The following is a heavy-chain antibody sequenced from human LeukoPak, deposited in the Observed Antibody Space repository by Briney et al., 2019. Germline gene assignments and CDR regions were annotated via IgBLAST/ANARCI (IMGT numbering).Heavy chain of an antibody. CDR1: GGSISNYY. J-gene: IGHJ4*02. CDR2: LYYSGST. D-gene: IGHD3-22*01. V-gene: IGHV4-59*01. Sequence: SETLSLTCTVSGGSISNYYCSWIRQPPGKGLEWIGYLYYSGSTNYNPSLKSRVTISVDTSNNQFSLKLSSVTAADTAVYYCARVSYDSSGYFPAYFDYWGQGTLVTVSS. CDR3: ARVSYDSSGYFPAYFDY.